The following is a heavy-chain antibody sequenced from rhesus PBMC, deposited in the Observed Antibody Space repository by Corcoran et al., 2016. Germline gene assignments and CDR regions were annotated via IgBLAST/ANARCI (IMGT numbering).Heavy chain of an antibody. CDR3: ARDRRTVGTVTFDN. CDR1: GASISSNW. D-gene: IGHD5-24*01. Sequence: QVQLQESGPGLVKPSETLSLTCTVSGASISSNWWSWIRQPPGKGLEWIGEINGNSGSTTYNPSHKSLVPISKDASKNQFSLKLSSVTAADTAVYYCARDRRTVGTVTFDNWGQGVLVTVSS. J-gene: IGHJ4*01. V-gene: IGHV4-80*01. CDR2: INGNSGST.